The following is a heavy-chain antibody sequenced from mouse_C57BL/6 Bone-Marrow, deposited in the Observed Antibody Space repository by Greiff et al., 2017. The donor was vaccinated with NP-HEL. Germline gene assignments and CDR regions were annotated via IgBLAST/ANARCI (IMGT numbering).Heavy chain of an antibody. CDR3: TRDHYYGTLYYFED. V-gene: IGHV1-5*01. CDR2: LCPGNSDT. J-gene: IGHJ2*01. D-gene: IGHD1-1*01. Sequence: VHPQQSGTVLARPGASVKMSCKTSGYPFTSYWMHWVRQRPGQGLEWIGALCPGNSDTRSNQKFKGQATLTAVTSASTAYMELSSLTNEDSAFYYCTRDHYYGTLYYFEDWGQGTTPTLTS. CDR1: GYPFTSYW.